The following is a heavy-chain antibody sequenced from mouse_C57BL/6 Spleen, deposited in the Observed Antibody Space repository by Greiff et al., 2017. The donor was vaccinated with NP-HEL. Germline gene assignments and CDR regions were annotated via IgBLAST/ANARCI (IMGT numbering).Heavy chain of an antibody. CDR3: ARRGYSYFDY. CDR1: GYTFTSYW. Sequence: VKLMESGAELVRPGSSVKLSCKASGYTFTSYWMHWVKQRPIQGLEWIGNIDTSDSETHYNQKFKDKATLTVDKSSSTAYMQLSSLTSEDSAVYYCARRGYSYFDYWGQGTTLTVSS. J-gene: IGHJ2*01. CDR2: IDTSDSET. V-gene: IGHV1-52*01.